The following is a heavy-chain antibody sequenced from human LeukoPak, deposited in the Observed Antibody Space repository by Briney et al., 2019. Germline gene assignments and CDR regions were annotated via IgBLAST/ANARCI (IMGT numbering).Heavy chain of an antibody. V-gene: IGHV3-30*02. CDR3: AKGQLGYCSSTSCYGFDY. Sequence: GGSLRLSCAASGFTFSSYGMHWVRQAPGKGLEWVAFIRYDGSNKYCADSVKGRFTISRDNSKNTLYLQMNSLRAEDTAVYYCAKGQLGYCSSTSCYGFDYWGQGTLVTVSS. J-gene: IGHJ4*02. CDR2: IRYDGSNK. D-gene: IGHD2-2*01. CDR1: GFTFSSYG.